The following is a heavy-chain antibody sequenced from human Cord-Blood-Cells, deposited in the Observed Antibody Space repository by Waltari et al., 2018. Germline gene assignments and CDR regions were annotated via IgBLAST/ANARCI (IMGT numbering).Heavy chain of an antibody. CDR1: GGSFSGYY. CDR2: INHSGSN. D-gene: IGHD1-7*01. Sequence: QVQLQQWGAGLLKPSETLSLTCAVYGGSFSGYYWSWIRQPPGKGLEGIGEINHSGSNNYTPSLKRRGTISVDTSKNQFSLKLSSVTAADTAVYYCARGRAYNWNYRPFDIWGQGTMVTVSS. J-gene: IGHJ3*02. V-gene: IGHV4-34*01. CDR3: ARGRAYNWNYRPFDI.